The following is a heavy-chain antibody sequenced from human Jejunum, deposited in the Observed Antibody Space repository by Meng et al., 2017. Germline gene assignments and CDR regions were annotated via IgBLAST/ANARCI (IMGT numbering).Heavy chain of an antibody. D-gene: IGHD2/OR15-2a*01. V-gene: IGHV1-69*13. CDR2: IVPVLGRG. CDR1: GVTFTSDY. J-gene: IGHJ4*02. Sequence: SVKVSCKASGVTFTSDYIPWVRQAPGRGLEWMGVIVPVLGRGHYAQKFQGRITITADGSTTTSFLELTSLRSDDTAVYYCATEKQCHFYDGGFTRLTYYFDSWGQGTLVTVSS. CDR3: ATEKQCHFYDGGFTRLTYYFDS.